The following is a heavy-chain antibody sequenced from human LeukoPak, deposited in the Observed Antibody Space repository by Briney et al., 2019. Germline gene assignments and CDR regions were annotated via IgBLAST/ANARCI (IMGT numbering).Heavy chain of an antibody. CDR2: ISDTGNT. CDR3: AKAPVTTCRGAFCYPFDY. CDR1: GFDFSSYS. V-gene: IGHV3-23*01. D-gene: IGHD2-15*01. Sequence: GGSLRLSCAASGFDFSSYSMTWVRQAPGKGLEWVSAISDTGNTYHADSVKGRFTISRDSSKNTLFLQMNRLRPEDAAVYYCAKAPVTTCRGAFCYPFDYWGLGTLVTVSS. J-gene: IGHJ4*02.